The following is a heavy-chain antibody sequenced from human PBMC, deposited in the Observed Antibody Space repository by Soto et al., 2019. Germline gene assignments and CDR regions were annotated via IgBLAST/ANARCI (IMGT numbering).Heavy chain of an antibody. CDR2: ISGSGVST. CDR3: AKPYCTSTSCYSNFDY. J-gene: IGHJ4*02. Sequence: EVQLLESGGGLVQPGGSLRLSCAASGFTFSSYAMSWVRQAPGKGLEWVSGISGSGVSTYYADSVKGRFTISRDNSKNTLYLQMNRLRAEDTAVYYCAKPYCTSTSCYSNFDYWGQGTLVTVSS. CDR1: GFTFSSYA. D-gene: IGHD2-2*01. V-gene: IGHV3-23*01.